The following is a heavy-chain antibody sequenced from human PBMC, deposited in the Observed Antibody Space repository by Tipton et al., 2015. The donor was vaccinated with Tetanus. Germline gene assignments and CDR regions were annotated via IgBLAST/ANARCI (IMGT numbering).Heavy chain of an antibody. V-gene: IGHV4-61*03. J-gene: IGHJ4*02. Sequence: TLSLTCTVSGGSISSSSYYWSWIRQSPGKGLEWIGYVFYSGSTEYNPSLKSRVTISVDTSKNHFSLKLSPVTAADTAIYYCARDVLPDYWGQGTLVTVSA. CDR1: GGSISSSSYY. CDR2: VFYSGST. CDR3: ARDVLPDY. D-gene: IGHD3-16*01.